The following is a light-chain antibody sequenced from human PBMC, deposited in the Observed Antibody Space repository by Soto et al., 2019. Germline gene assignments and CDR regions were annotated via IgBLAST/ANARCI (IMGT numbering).Light chain of an antibody. CDR1: QSVSRP. CDR2: DAS. J-gene: IGKJ4*01. V-gene: IGKV3-11*01. CDR3: QHRGNWPLT. Sequence: EIVMAQSTASLSVSPGETDTLSRRASQSVSRPLAWYQQKPGQAPRLLVYDASNRATGIPARFSGSGSGTDFTLTISSLEPEDFAVYFCQHRGNWPLTFGGGTKVDIK.